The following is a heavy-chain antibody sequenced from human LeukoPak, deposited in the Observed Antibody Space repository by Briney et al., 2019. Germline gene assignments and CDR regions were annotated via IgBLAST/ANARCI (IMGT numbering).Heavy chain of an antibody. CDR3: AAQYSGYVRLDY. J-gene: IGHJ4*02. CDR1: GGSFSGYY. V-gene: IGHV4-34*01. Sequence: SETLSLTCAVYGGSFSGYYWSWIRQPPGKGLEWIGEISHSGSTNYNPSLKSRVTISVDTSKNQFSLRLSSVTAADTAVYYCAAQYSGYVRLDYWGQGTLVTVSS. CDR2: ISHSGST. D-gene: IGHD5-12*01.